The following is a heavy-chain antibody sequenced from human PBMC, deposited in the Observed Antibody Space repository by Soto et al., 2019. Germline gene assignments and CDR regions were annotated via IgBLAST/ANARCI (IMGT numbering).Heavy chain of an antibody. CDR1: GFAFSTYA. J-gene: IGHJ6*02. D-gene: IGHD6-13*01. Sequence: EVQLLESGGALEHPGGSLRLSCTAAGFAFSTYAMTWVRQAPGKGLEWVSVISGSGGSSYYAASVKGRFTISRDNSKNTLFLQMNRLRAEDTAVYYCAKVTKRAAAGRYEYYKYGMDVWGQGTTVTVSS. V-gene: IGHV3-23*01. CDR3: AKVTKRAAAGRYEYYKYGMDV. CDR2: ISGSGGSS.